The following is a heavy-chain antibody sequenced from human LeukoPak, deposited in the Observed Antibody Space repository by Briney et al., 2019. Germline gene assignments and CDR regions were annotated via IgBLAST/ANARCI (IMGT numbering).Heavy chain of an antibody. CDR3: ASEEIPYDSSGYYGFY. Sequence: SETLSLTCTVSGGSISTSRYYWGWIRQPPGKGLECIGSIYYSGSTYYNPSLKSRVTISVDTSKNQFSLKLSSVTAADTAVYYCASEEIPYDSSGYYGFYWGQGTLVTVS. V-gene: IGHV4-39*07. CDR1: GGSISTSRYY. J-gene: IGHJ4*02. D-gene: IGHD3-22*01. CDR2: IYYSGST.